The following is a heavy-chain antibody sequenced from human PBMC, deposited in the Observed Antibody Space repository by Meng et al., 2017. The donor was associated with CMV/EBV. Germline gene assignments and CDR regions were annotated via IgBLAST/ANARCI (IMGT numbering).Heavy chain of an antibody. D-gene: IGHD5-18*01. Sequence: SCPASGSTFSGYFIHWIRQAPGQRLEWMGWINPNNRDTKYAERFQGRVTMTRDTSTNTVYMELDSLRFVDTAIYYCAKDESNGYTDYWGPGTLVTVSS. V-gene: IGHV1-2*02. J-gene: IGHJ4*02. CDR2: INPNNRDT. CDR3: AKDESNGYTDY. CDR1: GSTFSGYF.